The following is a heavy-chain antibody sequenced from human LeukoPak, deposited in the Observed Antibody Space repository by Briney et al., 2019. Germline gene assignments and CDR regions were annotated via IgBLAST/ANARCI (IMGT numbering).Heavy chain of an antibody. CDR2: IHSDGSST. Sequence: GGSLRLSCVASGFTLSTYWMHWVRQAPGKGLVWVARIHSDGSSTTYADSVKGRFTISRDNAKNTLYLQMNSLRAEDTAVYYCARDIYSKSGDDYWGQGTLVTVSS. V-gene: IGHV3-74*01. CDR3: ARDIYSKSGDDY. J-gene: IGHJ4*02. CDR1: GFTLSTYW. D-gene: IGHD6-13*01.